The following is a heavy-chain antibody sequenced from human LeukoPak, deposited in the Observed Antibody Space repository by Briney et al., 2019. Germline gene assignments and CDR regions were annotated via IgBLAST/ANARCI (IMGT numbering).Heavy chain of an antibody. CDR1: GYTFTSYD. J-gene: IGHJ6*02. CDR3: ARGRSPGAYWVRGVFRVEYYYYYGMDV. CDR2: MNPNSGNT. Sequence: ASVKVSCKAPGYTFTSYDINWVRQATGQGLEWMGWMNPNSGNTGYAQKFQGRVAMTRNTSISTAYMELSSLRSEDTAVYYCARGRSPGAYWVRGVFRVEYYYYYGMDVWGQGTTVTVSS. D-gene: IGHD3-10*01. V-gene: IGHV1-8*01.